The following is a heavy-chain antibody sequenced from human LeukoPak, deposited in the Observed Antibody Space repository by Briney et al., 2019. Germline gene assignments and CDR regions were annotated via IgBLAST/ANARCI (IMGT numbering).Heavy chain of an antibody. CDR3: AKTTTGYSSGRYPGWPVDF. CDR2: ITDSGGST. D-gene: IGHD6-19*01. J-gene: IGHJ4*02. Sequence: GGSLRLSCTASGFTFSSYAMSWVRQAPGKGLEWVSAITDSGGSTSYADSVRGRFTISRDNSKDTVDLQMNSLSADDTAVYYCAKTTTGYSSGRYPGWPVDFWGQGTLVTVSS. V-gene: IGHV3-23*01. CDR1: GFTFSSYA.